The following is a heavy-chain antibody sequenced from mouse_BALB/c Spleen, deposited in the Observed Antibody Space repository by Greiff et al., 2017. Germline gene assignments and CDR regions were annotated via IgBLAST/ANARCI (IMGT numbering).Heavy chain of an antibody. V-gene: IGHV5-6-5*01. CDR3: ARGHGYSPHAMDY. D-gene: IGHD2-3*01. CDR1: GFTLSSYA. Sequence: DVKLEESGGGLVQPGGSRKLSCAASGFTLSSYAMSWVRQTPEKRLEWVAYISSGGSTYYPDSVKGRFTIARDNARNILYLQMSSLRSEYTAMYFCARGHGYSPHAMDYWGQGTSVTVSS. J-gene: IGHJ4*01. CDR2: ISSGGST.